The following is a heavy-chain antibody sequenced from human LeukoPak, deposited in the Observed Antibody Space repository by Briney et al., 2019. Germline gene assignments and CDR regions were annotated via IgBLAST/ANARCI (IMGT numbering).Heavy chain of an antibody. D-gene: IGHD2-2*01. CDR3: ARAYCSSTSCYASGGMDV. CDR2: INTDGSST. V-gene: IGHV3-74*01. CDR1: GLTFSNAW. Sequence: GGSLRLSCAASGLTFSNAWMSWVRQAPGKGLVWVSRINTDGSSTSYADSVKGRFTIFRDNAKNTLYLQMNSLRAEDTAVYYCARAYCSSTSCYASGGMDVWGKGTTVTVSS. J-gene: IGHJ6*03.